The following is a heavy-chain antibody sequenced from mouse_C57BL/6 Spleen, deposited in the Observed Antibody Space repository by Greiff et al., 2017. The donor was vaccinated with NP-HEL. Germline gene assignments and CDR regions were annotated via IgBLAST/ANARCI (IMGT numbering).Heavy chain of an antibody. D-gene: IGHD1-1*01. CDR1: GYAFSSSW. CDR2: IYPGDGDT. V-gene: IGHV1-82*01. CDR3: ARCLDTEGFAY. J-gene: IGHJ3*01. Sequence: VQLQQSGPELVKPGASVKISCKASGYAFSSSWMNWVKQRPGKGLEWIGRIYPGDGDTNYNGKFKGKATLTADKSSSTAYMQLSSLTSEDSAVYFCARCLDTEGFAYWGQGTLVTVSA.